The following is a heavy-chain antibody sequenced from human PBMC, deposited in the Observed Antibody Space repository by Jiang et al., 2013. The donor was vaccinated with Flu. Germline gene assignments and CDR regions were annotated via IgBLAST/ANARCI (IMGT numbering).Heavy chain of an antibody. CDR1: GYTFTSYD. J-gene: IGHJ4*02. V-gene: IGHV1-8*01. Sequence: VKVSCKASGYTFTSYDINWVRQATGQGLEWVGWMNPNSGNTGYAQKFQGRVTMTRNTSISTAYMELSSLRSEDTAVYYCARAAPYDYDFWSGYYMFGGDYWGQGTLVTVSS. D-gene: IGHD3-3*01. CDR2: MNPNSGNT. CDR3: ARAAPYDYDFWSGYYMFGGDY.